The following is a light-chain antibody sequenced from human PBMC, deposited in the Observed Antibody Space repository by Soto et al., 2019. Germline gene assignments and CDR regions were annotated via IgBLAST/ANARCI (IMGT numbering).Light chain of an antibody. J-gene: IGKJ3*01. Sequence: EIVLTQSPGTLSLSPGERATLSCRASQSVSSSYLAWYQQKPGQAPRLLIYGASSRATGIPDRFSGSGSGTEFTLTISRLEPEDFAVYYCQQYGSSPFTFGPGTKVHIK. V-gene: IGKV3-20*01. CDR2: GAS. CDR1: QSVSSSY. CDR3: QQYGSSPFT.